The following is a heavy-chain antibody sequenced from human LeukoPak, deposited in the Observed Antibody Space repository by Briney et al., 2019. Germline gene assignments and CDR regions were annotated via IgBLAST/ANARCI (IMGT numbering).Heavy chain of an antibody. D-gene: IGHD6-19*01. CDR2: IKSDGSDT. J-gene: IGHJ3*02. Sequence: GGSLRLSCAASGFTFSAYWMHWVRQAPGKGLVWVSRIKSDGSDTSYADSVKGRFTISRDNAKNTLYLQMNSLRVEDTAVYYCARLAAPLGAFDIWGQGTMVTVSS. CDR1: GFTFSAYW. V-gene: IGHV3-74*01. CDR3: ARLAAPLGAFDI.